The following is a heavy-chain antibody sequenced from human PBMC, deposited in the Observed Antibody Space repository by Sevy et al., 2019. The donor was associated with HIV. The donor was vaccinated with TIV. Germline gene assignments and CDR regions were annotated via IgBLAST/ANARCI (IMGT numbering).Heavy chain of an antibody. CDR1: GFTFSSYW. Sequence: GGSLRLSCAASGFTFSSYWMHWVRQAPGKGLVWVSRINSDGSNSVKGRFTISRDNAKNTLYLQMNSLRGEDTAVYYCARDRAAAHFDIWGQGTMVTVSS. CDR3: ARDRAAAHFDI. J-gene: IGHJ3*02. V-gene: IGHV3-74*01. CDR2: INSDGS. D-gene: IGHD6-25*01.